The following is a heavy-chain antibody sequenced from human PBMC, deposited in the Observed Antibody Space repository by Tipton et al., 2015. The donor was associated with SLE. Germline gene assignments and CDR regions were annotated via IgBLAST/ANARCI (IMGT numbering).Heavy chain of an antibody. CDR3: AGGTGAYFDH. CDR1: GFTYSGYA. J-gene: IGHJ4*02. V-gene: IGHV3-30*02. Sequence: SGFTYSGYAMHWVRQAPGKGLEWVAFIRAYGSNKDYADSVKGRFTISRDNSKNTLYLQMNRLRVEDTAVYYCAGGTGAYFDHWGQGTLVTVSS. CDR2: IRAYGSNK. D-gene: IGHD3-16*01.